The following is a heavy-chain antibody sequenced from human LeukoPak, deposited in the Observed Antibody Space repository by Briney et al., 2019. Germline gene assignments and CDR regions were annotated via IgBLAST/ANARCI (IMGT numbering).Heavy chain of an antibody. V-gene: IGHV3-13*01. Sequence: GESLRLSCAASGFTFSSYDMHWVRQATGKGLEWVSAIGTAGDTYYPGSVKGRFTISRENAKNSLYLQMNSLRAGDTAVYYCARGIYGSGSYGYWYFDLWGRGTLVTVSS. CDR3: ARGIYGSGSYGYWYFDL. D-gene: IGHD3-10*01. J-gene: IGHJ2*01. CDR2: IGTAGDT. CDR1: GFTFSSYD.